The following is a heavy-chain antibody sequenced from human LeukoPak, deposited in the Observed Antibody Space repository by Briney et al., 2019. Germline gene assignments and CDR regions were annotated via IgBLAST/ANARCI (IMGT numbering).Heavy chain of an antibody. J-gene: IGHJ4*02. CDR3: ATFGVVAATFDY. V-gene: IGHV1-24*01. CDR2: FDPEDGET. Sequence: ASVTVSCKVSGYTLTELSMHWVRQAPGKGLEWMGGFDPEDGETIYAQKFQGRVTMTEDTSTDTAYMELSSLRSEDTAVYYCATFGVVAATFDYWGQGTLVTVSS. D-gene: IGHD2-15*01. CDR1: GYTLTELS.